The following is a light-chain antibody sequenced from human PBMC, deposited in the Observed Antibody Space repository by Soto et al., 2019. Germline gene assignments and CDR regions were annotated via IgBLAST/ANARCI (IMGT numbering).Light chain of an antibody. Sequence: DIQMTQSPSIRSASVGDRGTITCRASQSISSWLAWYQQKPGKAPNLLIHKASHLESGVPSRLSGSGSGTEFTLTISSLQPGDFATYYCQHYNTYPWTFGQGTKV. CDR3: QHYNTYPWT. J-gene: IGKJ1*01. CDR2: KAS. CDR1: QSISSW. V-gene: IGKV1-5*03.